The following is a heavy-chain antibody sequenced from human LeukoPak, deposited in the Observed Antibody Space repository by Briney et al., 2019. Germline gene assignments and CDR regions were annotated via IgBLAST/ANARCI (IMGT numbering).Heavy chain of an antibody. Sequence: GGSLRLSCAASGFTFSDYYMSWLRQAPGKGLEGVSYISSSSSYTNYADSVKGRFTISRDNAKNSLYLQMNSLRAEDTAVYYCARDYRKLGYCSGGSCFPTFDYWGQGTLVTVSS. V-gene: IGHV3-11*06. CDR2: ISSSSSYT. J-gene: IGHJ4*02. CDR1: GFTFSDYY. D-gene: IGHD2-15*01. CDR3: ARDYRKLGYCSGGSCFPTFDY.